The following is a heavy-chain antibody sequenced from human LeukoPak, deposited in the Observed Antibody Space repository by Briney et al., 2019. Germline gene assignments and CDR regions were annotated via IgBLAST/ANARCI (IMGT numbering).Heavy chain of an antibody. CDR3: TRSSYYYDSSGYYFDY. V-gene: IGHV3-49*04. D-gene: IGHD3-22*01. J-gene: IGHJ4*02. Sequence: GRSLRLSCTASGFTFGDYAMSWVRQAPGKGLEWVGFIRSKAYGGTTEYAASVKGRFTISRDDSKSIAYLQMNSLKTEDTAVYYCTRSSYYYDSSGYYFDYWGQGTLVTVSS. CDR1: GFTFGDYA. CDR2: IRSKAYGGTT.